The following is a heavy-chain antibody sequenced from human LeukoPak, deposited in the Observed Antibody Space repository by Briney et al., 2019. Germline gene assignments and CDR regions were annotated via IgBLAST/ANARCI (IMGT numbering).Heavy chain of an antibody. CDR1: GFTVSSNY. Sequence: PGGSLRLSCAASGFTVSSNYMSWVRQAPGKGLEWVSVIYSGGSTYYADSVKGRFTISRHNSKNTLYLQMNSLRAEDTAVYYCARELGNYDFWSVHFDIWGQGTMVTVSS. J-gene: IGHJ3*02. CDR3: ARELGNYDFWSVHFDI. CDR2: IYSGGST. D-gene: IGHD3-3*01. V-gene: IGHV3-53*04.